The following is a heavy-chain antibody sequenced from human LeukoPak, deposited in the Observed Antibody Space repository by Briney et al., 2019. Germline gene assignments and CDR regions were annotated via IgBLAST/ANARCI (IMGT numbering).Heavy chain of an antibody. J-gene: IGHJ3*02. D-gene: IGHD4-17*01. V-gene: IGHV3-66*01. CDR2: IYTSGST. Sequence: GGSLRLSCAASGFTVSNYYMSWVRQAPGQGLEWVSVIYTSGSTYDADSVRGRFTISRDKSKNTLYLQMNSLRAEDAAVYYCARGGSDGGDYSSFDIWGLGTTVTVSS. CDR3: ARGGSDGGDYSSFDI. CDR1: GFTVSNYY.